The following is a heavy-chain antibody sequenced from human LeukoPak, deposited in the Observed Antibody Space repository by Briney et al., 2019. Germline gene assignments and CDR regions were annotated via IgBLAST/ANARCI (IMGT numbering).Heavy chain of an antibody. Sequence: SETLSLTCTVSGDSISSYHWTWIRQPPGKGLEWIGYVYYSGRTNYNPSLESRVTISVDTSKNHFSLNLTSVTAADTAVYYCARQYSRSSYFDYWGQGTLVTVSS. CDR1: GDSISSYH. CDR2: VYYSGRT. CDR3: ARQYSRSSYFDY. D-gene: IGHD6-6*01. J-gene: IGHJ4*02. V-gene: IGHV4-59*08.